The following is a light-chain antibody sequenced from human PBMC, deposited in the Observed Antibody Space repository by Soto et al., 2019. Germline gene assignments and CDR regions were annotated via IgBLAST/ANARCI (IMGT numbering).Light chain of an antibody. V-gene: IGKV2-28*01. Sequence: DSVMTQSPLSLPVTPGEPASISCRSSQNLLHTNGYNYLDWYLQKPGQSPQLLIYLGYNRASGVPDRFTGSGSGTDFTLKISRVEAEDVGVYYCMQSLQTPLTFGGGTKVEIK. CDR1: QNLLHTNGYNY. J-gene: IGKJ4*01. CDR3: MQSLQTPLT. CDR2: LGY.